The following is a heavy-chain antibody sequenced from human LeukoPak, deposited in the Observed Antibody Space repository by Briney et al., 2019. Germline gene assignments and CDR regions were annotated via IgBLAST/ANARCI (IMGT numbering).Heavy chain of an antibody. D-gene: IGHD3-10*01. Sequence: KPSETLSLTCAVYGGSFSGYYWNWIRQPPEKGLEWIGEINHSGSTNYNPSLKSRVTISVDTSKNQFSLKLSSVTAADTAVYYCARDGATMVRGVHGYWRQGTLVTVSS. CDR3: ARDGATMVRGVHGY. J-gene: IGHJ4*02. V-gene: IGHV4-34*01. CDR2: INHSGST. CDR1: GGSFSGYY.